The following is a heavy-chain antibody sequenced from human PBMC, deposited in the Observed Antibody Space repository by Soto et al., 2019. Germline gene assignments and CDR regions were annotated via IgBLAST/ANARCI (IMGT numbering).Heavy chain of an antibody. CDR1: GFTFSSYG. J-gene: IGHJ6*02. V-gene: IGHV3-30*18. D-gene: IGHD2-2*01. Sequence: QVQLVESGGGVVQPGRSLRLACAASGFTFSSYGMHWVRQAPGKGLEWVAVISYDGSNKYYVDCVKGRLTISKDNSKNTLYQQMQRLRPEDTAVYYCAKGGEGDIVLVPDALTMEVWGQGTTVTVSS. CDR2: ISYDGSNK. CDR3: AKGGEGDIVLVPDALTMEV.